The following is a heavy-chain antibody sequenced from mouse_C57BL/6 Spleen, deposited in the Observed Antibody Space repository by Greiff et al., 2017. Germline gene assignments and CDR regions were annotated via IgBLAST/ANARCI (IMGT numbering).Heavy chain of an antibody. CDR3: ARRYYYGSSPSYYAMDY. V-gene: IGHV5-17*01. CDR2: ISSGSSTI. D-gene: IGHD1-1*01. CDR1: GFTFSDYG. Sequence: EVHLVESGGGLVKPGGSLKLSCAASGFTFSDYGMHWVRQAPEKGLEWVAYISSGSSTIYYADTVKGRFTISRDNAKDNLFLQMDRLRSRNTAMYYCARRYYYGSSPSYYAMDYWGQGTPVTVSS. J-gene: IGHJ4*01.